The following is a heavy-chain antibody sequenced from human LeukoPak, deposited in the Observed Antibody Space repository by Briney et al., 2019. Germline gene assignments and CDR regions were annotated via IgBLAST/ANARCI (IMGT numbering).Heavy chain of an antibody. J-gene: IGHJ3*02. D-gene: IGHD4-17*01. CDR2: ISSSSSTI. CDR3: ATRLRKIWPDAFDI. V-gene: IGHV3-48*04. Sequence: HPGGSLRLSCAASGFTFSSYSMNWVRQAPGKGLEWVSYISSSSSTIYYADSVKGRFTISRDNAKNSLYLQMNSLRAEDTAVYYCATRLRKIWPDAFDIWGQGTMVTVSS. CDR1: GFTFSSYS.